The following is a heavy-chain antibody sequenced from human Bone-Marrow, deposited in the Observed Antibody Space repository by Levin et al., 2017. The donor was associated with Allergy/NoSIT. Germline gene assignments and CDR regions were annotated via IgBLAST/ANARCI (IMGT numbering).Heavy chain of an antibody. D-gene: IGHD3-16*01. V-gene: IGHV3-53*01. J-gene: IGHJ4*02. Sequence: PGGSLRLSCAVSGFTVSNNYMSWVRQAPGAGLEWVSLIYSVGTTYYADSVKGRFTISRDNSRNTLYLQMNSLRAEDKAVYYCTGGPSGVRGWGQGTLVTVSS. CDR3: TGGPSGVRG. CDR1: GFTVSNNY. CDR2: IYSVGTT.